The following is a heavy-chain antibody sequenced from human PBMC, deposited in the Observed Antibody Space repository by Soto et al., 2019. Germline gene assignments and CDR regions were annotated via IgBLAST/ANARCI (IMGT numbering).Heavy chain of an antibody. J-gene: IGHJ6*02. CDR1: GDSVSSNSAG. Sequence: SQTLSLTCVISGDSVSSNSAGWNWIRQSPSRGLEWLGRTYYKSKWNNDYALSVKSRITIDPDTSKNQFSLHLYSVTPEDTAVYYCTGITWFRGMDVWGQGTPVTVSS. D-gene: IGHD3-10*01. CDR2: TYYKSKWNN. CDR3: TGITWFRGMDV. V-gene: IGHV6-1*01.